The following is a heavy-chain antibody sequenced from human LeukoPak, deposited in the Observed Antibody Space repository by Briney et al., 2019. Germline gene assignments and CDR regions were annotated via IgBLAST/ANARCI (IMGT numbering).Heavy chain of an antibody. CDR1: GFTFSDYY. CDR3: ARVPYYYDSLWAFDI. CDR2: FSSSGSTI. J-gene: IGHJ3*02. Sequence: GSLRLSCAASGFTFSDYYMSWIRQAPGKGLEWVSYFSSSGSTIYYADSVKGRFTISRDNAKNSLYLQMNSLRAEDTAVYYCARVPYYYDSLWAFDIWGQGTMVTVSS. V-gene: IGHV3-11*01. D-gene: IGHD3-22*01.